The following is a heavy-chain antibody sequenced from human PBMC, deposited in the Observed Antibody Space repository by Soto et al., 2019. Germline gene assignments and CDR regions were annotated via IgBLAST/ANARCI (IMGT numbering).Heavy chain of an antibody. V-gene: IGHV1-46*01. D-gene: IGHD6-19*01. J-gene: IGHJ3*02. CDR3: ARDGEGIAVPGNSFDI. Sequence: GASVKVSCKASGYTFSSYYMNWVRQAPGQGLEWMGIINPSGGYTTYAQRFLGRVTMTRDTSTSTVYMELSSLRSDDTAVYYCARDGEGIAVPGNSFDIWGQGTMVTVSS. CDR2: INPSGGYT. CDR1: GYTFSSYY.